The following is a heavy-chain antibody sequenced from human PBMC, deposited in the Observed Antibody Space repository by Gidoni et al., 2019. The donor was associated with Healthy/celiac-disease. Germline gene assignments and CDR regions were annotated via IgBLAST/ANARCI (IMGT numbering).Heavy chain of an antibody. V-gene: IGHV4-31*03. D-gene: IGHD3-16*01. CDR2: IYYSGST. CDR1: GGSIRSGGYY. CDR3: AREILRNPHFDY. Sequence: QVQLQESGPGLVKPSQTLSLTCTVSGGSIRSGGYYWSWIRQHPGKGLEWIGYIYYSGSTYYNPSLKSRVTISVDTSKNQFSLKLSSVTAADTAVYYCAREILRNPHFDYWGQGTLVTVSS. J-gene: IGHJ4*02.